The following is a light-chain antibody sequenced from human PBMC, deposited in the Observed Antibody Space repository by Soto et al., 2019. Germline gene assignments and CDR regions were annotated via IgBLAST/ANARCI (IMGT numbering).Light chain of an antibody. V-gene: IGLV2-14*03. Sequence: QSALTQPASVSGSPGQSITISCTGSSSDVGGYNYVSWYQHHPGKAPKLMIYDVTDRSSGVSDRFSGSKSGHTASLTISGLQAEDEADYYCSSYSISGTLVFGGGTKLTVL. J-gene: IGLJ2*01. CDR3: SSYSISGTLV. CDR2: DVT. CDR1: SSDVGGYNY.